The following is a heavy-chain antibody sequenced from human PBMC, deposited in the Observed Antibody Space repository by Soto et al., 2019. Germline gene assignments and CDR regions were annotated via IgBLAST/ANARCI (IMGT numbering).Heavy chain of an antibody. CDR2: IIPIFGTA. D-gene: IGHD4-17*01. J-gene: IGHJ3*02. CDR3: ARHPSTTVVTKDAFDI. CDR1: GGTFISYA. Sequence: SVKVSCKASGGTFISYAISWVRQAPGQGLEWMGGIIPIFGTANYAQKFQGRVTITADESTSTAYMELSSLRSEDTAVYYCARHPSTTVVTKDAFDIWGQGTMVTVSS. V-gene: IGHV1-69*13.